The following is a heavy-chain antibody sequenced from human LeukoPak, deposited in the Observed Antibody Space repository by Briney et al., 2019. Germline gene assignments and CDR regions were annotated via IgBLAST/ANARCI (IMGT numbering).Heavy chain of an antibody. CDR3: AKGGKWDVTPFDY. V-gene: IGHV3-23*01. Sequence: GGSLRLSCAASGFTFTSYSMNWVRQAPGKGLEWVSTISGGGGSTYYADSVKGRFTISRDNSKNTLYLQVNSLRAEDTAIYYCAKGGKWDVTPFDYWGQGTLVTVSS. D-gene: IGHD1-26*01. CDR2: ISGGGGST. CDR1: GFTFTSYS. J-gene: IGHJ4*02.